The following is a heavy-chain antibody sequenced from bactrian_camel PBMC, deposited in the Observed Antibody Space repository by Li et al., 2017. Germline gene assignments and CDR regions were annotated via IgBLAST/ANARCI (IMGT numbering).Heavy chain of an antibody. CDR2: VSADGTT. D-gene: IGHD6*01. V-gene: IGHV3S55*01. J-gene: IGHJ4*01. CDR3: AAAKFNAVKMSSYGGGWDCADLNANY. Sequence: HVQLVESGGGSVQAGETLTLSCTASGLSVDVSDMAWYRQAPGNECELASYVSADGTTYYEDFVKGRFTISQDNAKNTVLLQMTSLKPKDTAMYYCAAAKFNAVKMSSYGGGWDCADLNANYWGQGTQVTVS. CDR1: GLSVDVSD.